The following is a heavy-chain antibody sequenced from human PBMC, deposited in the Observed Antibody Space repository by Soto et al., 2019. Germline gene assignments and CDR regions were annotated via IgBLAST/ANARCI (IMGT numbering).Heavy chain of an antibody. D-gene: IGHD3-22*01. CDR3: ARTPPQPLYDISGYALDWYFDY. CDR1: GYTFTGYY. J-gene: IGHJ4*02. Sequence: ASVKVSCKASGYTFTGYYMHWVRQAPGQGLEWMGWINPNSGDTNYAQKFQDWVTMTRETSINTAYMELDSLKSDDTAVYYCARTPPQPLYDISGYALDWYFDYWGQGTLVTVSS. V-gene: IGHV1-2*04. CDR2: INPNSGDT.